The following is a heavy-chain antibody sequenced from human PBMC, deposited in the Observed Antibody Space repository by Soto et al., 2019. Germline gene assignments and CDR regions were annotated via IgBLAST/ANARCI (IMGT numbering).Heavy chain of an antibody. CDR2: ISSSGSTI. J-gene: IGHJ3*02. Sequence: EVQLVESGGGLVQPGGSLRLSCAASGFTFSSYEMNWVRQAPGKGLEWVSYISSSGSTIYYADSVKGRFTISRDNAKNSLYLQMNSLRAEDTAVYYCARVSYYDSSGYYYVREARGAFDIWGQGTMVTVSS. CDR1: GFTFSSYE. CDR3: ARVSYYDSSGYYYVREARGAFDI. V-gene: IGHV3-48*03. D-gene: IGHD3-22*01.